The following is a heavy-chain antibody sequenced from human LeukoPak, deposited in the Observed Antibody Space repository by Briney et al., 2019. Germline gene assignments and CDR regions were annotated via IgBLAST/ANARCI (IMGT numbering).Heavy chain of an antibody. CDR3: ARDAY. V-gene: IGHV4-59*11. CDR2: VYNSGTT. CDR1: GVSIGSHY. Sequence: PSETLSLTCTVSGVSIGSHYWSWIRQSPGKGLEWIGCVYNSGTTVYNPSLTGRVTISVDTSKNQYSLNLRSVTAADAAVYYCARDAYWGQGILVTVCS. J-gene: IGHJ4*02.